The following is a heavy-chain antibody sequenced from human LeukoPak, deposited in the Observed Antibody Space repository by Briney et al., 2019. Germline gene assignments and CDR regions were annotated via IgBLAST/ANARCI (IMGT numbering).Heavy chain of an antibody. CDR1: GYTFTGYY. V-gene: IGHV1-2*02. CDR3: AVAPGDY. D-gene: IGHD2-21*01. Sequence: ASVKVSCKASGYTFTGYYMHWVRQAPGQGLEWMGWINPNTGDTNYAQKFQGRITMTRDTSITTVYMEISRLTSDDTALFYCAVAPGDYWGQGTLVTVSS. J-gene: IGHJ4*02. CDR2: INPNTGDT.